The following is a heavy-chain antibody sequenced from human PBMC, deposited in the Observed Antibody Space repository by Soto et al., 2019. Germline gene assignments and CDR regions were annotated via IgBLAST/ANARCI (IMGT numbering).Heavy chain of an antibody. CDR3: ATDDYRIFPY. CDR1: GYPFTTYY. D-gene: IGHD4-17*01. Sequence: ASVKVSCKVSGYPFTTYYIHWVRQAPGQGLQWMEWIDARSGGTVYEQKFQGRVTMTRDTSISTLYMHLSGLTSDPTALSSCATDDYRIFPYYGQRSLVSVSS. CDR2: IDARSGGT. J-gene: IGHJ4*02. V-gene: IGHV1-2*02.